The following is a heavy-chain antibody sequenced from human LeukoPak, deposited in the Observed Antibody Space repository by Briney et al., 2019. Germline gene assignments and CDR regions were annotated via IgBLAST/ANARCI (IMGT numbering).Heavy chain of an antibody. Sequence: GGSLRLSCAASGLTFSSYSMNWVRQAPGKGQEWVSSISSSSSYIYYADSVKGRFTISRDNAKNSLYLQMNSLRAEDTAVYYCARTDRYSSSSWFLQPVDYWGQGTLVTVSS. CDR1: GLTFSSYS. CDR3: ARTDRYSSSSWFLQPVDY. V-gene: IGHV3-21*01. CDR2: ISSSSSYI. J-gene: IGHJ4*02. D-gene: IGHD6-13*01.